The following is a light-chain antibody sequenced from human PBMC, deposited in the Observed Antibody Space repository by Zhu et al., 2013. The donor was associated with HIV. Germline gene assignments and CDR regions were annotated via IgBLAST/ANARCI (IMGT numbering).Light chain of an antibody. CDR2: AAS. CDR1: QDIKNH. J-gene: IGKJ4*01. V-gene: IGKV1-39*01. CDR3: QQSYSTPVT. Sequence: DIQMTQSPSSLSASVGDRVTITCRASQDIKNHLGWYQQKPGRAPNVLIYAASNLQSGDPSRFSGSGSGTDFTLTISSLQPEDFATYYCQQSYSTPVTFGGGTKVEIK.